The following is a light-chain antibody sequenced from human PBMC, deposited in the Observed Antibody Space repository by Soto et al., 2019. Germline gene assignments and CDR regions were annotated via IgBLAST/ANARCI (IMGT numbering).Light chain of an antibody. CDR2: AAS. CDR3: QLFGSSPRFT. Sequence: EIVLTQSPGTLSLSTGQRATLACRASQSVSNNFLAWYQQKAGQAPRLLIYAASSRATGIPDRFSGSGSGTDFTLTISRLEPEDFAVYYCQLFGSSPRFTFGPGTKVDI. CDR1: QSVSNNF. V-gene: IGKV3-20*01. J-gene: IGKJ3*01.